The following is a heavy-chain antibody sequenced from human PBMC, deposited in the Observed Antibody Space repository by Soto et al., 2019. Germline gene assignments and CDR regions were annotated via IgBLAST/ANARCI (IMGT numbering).Heavy chain of an antibody. CDR1: GGTFSSYA. CDR3: ASRAEYYYDSSGYRNGAFDI. V-gene: IGHV1-69*13. D-gene: IGHD3-22*01. J-gene: IGHJ3*02. CDR2: IIPIFGTA. Sequence: SVKVSCKASGGTFSSYAISWVRQAPGQGLEWMGGIIPIFGTANYAQKLQGRVTITADESTSTAYMELSSLRSEDTAVYYCASRAEYYYDSSGYRNGAFDIWGQGTMVTVSS.